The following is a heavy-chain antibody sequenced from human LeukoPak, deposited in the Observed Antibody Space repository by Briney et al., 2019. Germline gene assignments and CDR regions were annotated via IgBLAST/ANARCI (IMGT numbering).Heavy chain of an antibody. CDR1: GGSISGYY. CDR3: ARLITGTTTAFDI. Sequence: SETLSLTCSVSGGSISGYYWTWVRQPAGKGLEWIGRVYTSGSTHYNPSLKTRLTMSVDTSKNQFSLKLSSVTAADTAVYYCARLITGTTTAFDIWGQGTMVTVSS. CDR2: VYTSGST. J-gene: IGHJ3*02. D-gene: IGHD1-7*01. V-gene: IGHV4-4*07.